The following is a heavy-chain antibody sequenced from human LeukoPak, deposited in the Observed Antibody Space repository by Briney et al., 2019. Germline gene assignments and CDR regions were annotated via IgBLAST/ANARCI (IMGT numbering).Heavy chain of an antibody. Sequence: GGSLRLSCAASGFTFDDYAMHWVRQAPGKGLEWVSGISWNSGSIGYADSVKGRFTISRDNAKNSLYLQMNSLRAEDMALYYCAKDFSMVRGVTSSAFDIWGQGTMVTVSS. CDR1: GFTFDDYA. V-gene: IGHV3-9*03. CDR3: AKDFSMVRGVTSSAFDI. D-gene: IGHD3-10*01. CDR2: ISWNSGSI. J-gene: IGHJ3*02.